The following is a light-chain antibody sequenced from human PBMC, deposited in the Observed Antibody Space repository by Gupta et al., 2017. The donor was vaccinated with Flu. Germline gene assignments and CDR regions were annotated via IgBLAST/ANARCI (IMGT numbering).Light chain of an antibody. CDR1: QDIDDD. CDR3: QQHDNFPYT. J-gene: IGKJ2*01. V-gene: IGKV5-2*01. Sequence: PAFMSATPGDKVNISCKASQDIDDDMKWYQQKPGEAAIFIIQEATTADTGLPPRFSGSGYGTDFTLTINIRASDDAAYYCCQQHDNFPYTFGQGTKLEIK. CDR2: EAT.